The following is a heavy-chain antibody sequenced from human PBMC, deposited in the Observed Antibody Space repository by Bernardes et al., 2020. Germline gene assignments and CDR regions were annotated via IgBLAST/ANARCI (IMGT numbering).Heavy chain of an antibody. Sequence: ASVKVSCKASGYTFTGYYMHWVRQAPGQGLEWMGRINPNSGGTNYAQKFQGRVTMTRDTSISTAYMELSRLRSDDTVVYYCAREGGTVVTPSRAFDIWGQWTMVTVSS. CDR1: GYTFTGYY. CDR2: INPNSGGT. D-gene: IGHD2-21*02. CDR3: AREGGTVVTPSRAFDI. V-gene: IGHV1-2*05. J-gene: IGHJ3*02.